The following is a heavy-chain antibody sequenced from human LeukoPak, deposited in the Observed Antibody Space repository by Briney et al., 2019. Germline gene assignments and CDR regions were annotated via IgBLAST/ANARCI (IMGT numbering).Heavy chain of an antibody. D-gene: IGHD4-11*01. CDR3: ARASVTYYYYYYMDV. CDR1: GGSLSGYY. V-gene: IGHV4-34*01. J-gene: IGHJ6*03. CDR2: INHSGST. Sequence: SETLSLTCAVSGGSLSGYYWSWIRQSPGKGLEWIGEINHSGSTNYKSSLESRVIISIDMSKSQFSLKLSSVTAADTGVYYCARASVTYYYYYYMDVWGKGTTVTVCS.